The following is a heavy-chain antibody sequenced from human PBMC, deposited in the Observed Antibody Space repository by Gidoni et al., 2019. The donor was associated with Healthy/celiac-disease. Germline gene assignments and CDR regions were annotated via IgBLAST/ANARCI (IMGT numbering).Heavy chain of an antibody. D-gene: IGHD3-9*01. J-gene: IGHJ4*02. Sequence: QVQLVESGGGVVQPGRSLRLSCAAPGFTFSSYAMHWVRQAPGKGLEWVAVISDDGSNKNYADAVKGRFTIYRDNSKNTLYRKMNSLRAEDTAVYYCARGRGYYDILTGYYYWGQGTLVTVSS. CDR3: ARGRGYYDILTGYYY. CDR1: GFTFSSYA. CDR2: ISDDGSNK. V-gene: IGHV3-30*01.